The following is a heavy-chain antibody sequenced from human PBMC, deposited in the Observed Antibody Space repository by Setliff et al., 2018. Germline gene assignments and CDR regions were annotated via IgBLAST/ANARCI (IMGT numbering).Heavy chain of an antibody. CDR2: IYYSGTT. D-gene: IGHD3-22*01. Sequence: PSETLSLTCTVSGGSISNYSWSWIRQPPGKGLEWIGYIYYSGTTNSIPSLKSRVTISVDTSKNQFSLKVSFVTAAYTAIYYCARHNAKYYSDSSDYYYEDWYFDLWGRRTLVTVSS. J-gene: IGHJ2*01. V-gene: IGHV4-59*08. CDR3: ARHNAKYYSDSSDYYYEDWYFDL. CDR1: GGSISNYS.